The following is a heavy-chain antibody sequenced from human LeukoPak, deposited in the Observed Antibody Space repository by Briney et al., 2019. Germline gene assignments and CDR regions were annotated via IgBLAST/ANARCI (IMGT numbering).Heavy chain of an antibody. CDR2: ISGSGGST. Sequence: GGSLRLSCAASGFTFTDYYMTWIRQAPVKGLEWVSAISGSGGSTYYADSVKGRFTISRDNSKNTLYLQMNSLRAGDTAVYYCAKGDSSSWYLDAFDIWGQGTMVTVSS. CDR3: AKGDSSSWYLDAFDI. V-gene: IGHV3-23*01. J-gene: IGHJ3*02. D-gene: IGHD6-13*01. CDR1: GFTFTDYY.